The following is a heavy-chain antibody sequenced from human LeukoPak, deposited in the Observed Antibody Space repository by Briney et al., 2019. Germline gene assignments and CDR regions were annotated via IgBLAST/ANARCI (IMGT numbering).Heavy chain of an antibody. CDR1: GGSFSGYY. CDR2: INHSGST. D-gene: IGHD3-3*01. CDR3: AREARITIFGMVGYYYYMDV. J-gene: IGHJ6*03. V-gene: IGHV4-34*01. Sequence: SETLSLTCAVYGGSFSGYYWSWIRQPPGKGLEWIGEINHSGSTNYNPSLKSQVTISVDTSKNHFSLKLSSVTAADTAVYYCAREARITIFGMVGYYYYMDVWGKGTTVTVSS.